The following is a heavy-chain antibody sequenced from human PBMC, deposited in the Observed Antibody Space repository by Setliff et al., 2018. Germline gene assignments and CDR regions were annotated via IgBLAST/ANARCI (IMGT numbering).Heavy chain of an antibody. D-gene: IGHD3-10*01. CDR3: ARALLWFGEGMDV. Sequence: GASVKVSCKASGYTFTSYGISWVRQAPGQGLEWMGRIIPIFGTANYAQKFQGRVTITADKSTSTAYMELSRLRSEDTAVYYCARALLWFGEGMDVWGKGTTVTVSS. CDR1: GYTFTSYG. J-gene: IGHJ6*03. V-gene: IGHV1-69*06. CDR2: IIPIFGTA.